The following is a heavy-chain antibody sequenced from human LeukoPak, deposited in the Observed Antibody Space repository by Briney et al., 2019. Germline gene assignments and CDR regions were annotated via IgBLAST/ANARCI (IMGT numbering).Heavy chain of an antibody. CDR1: GFTFIRNA. D-gene: IGHD4-17*01. CDR2: IWYDGSNK. CDR3: AGGSGDYSPDY. J-gene: IGHJ4*02. V-gene: IGHV3-33*01. Sequence: PGGSLRLSCAASGFTFIRNAMHWVRQAPGKGLEWVALIWYDGSNKYYADSVRGRFTIYRDNSKNTLYLQMNSLRAEDTAVYYCAGGSGDYSPDYWGQGTLVTVSS.